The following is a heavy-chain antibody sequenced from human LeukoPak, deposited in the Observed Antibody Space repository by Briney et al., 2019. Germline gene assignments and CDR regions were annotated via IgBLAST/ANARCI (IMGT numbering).Heavy chain of an antibody. J-gene: IGHJ3*02. CDR2: ISWNSGSI. D-gene: IGHD6-13*01. CDR3: AKGLTAAGPDAFDI. V-gene: IGHV3-9*01. CDR1: GFTFDDYA. Sequence: GRSLRLSCAASGFTFDDYAMHWVRQAPGKGLEWVSGISWNSGSIGYADPVKGRFTISRDNAKNSLYLQMNSLRAEDTALYYCAKGLTAAGPDAFDIWGQGTMVTVSS.